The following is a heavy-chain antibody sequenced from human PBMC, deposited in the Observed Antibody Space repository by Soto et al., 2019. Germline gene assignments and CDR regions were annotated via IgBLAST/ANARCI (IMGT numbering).Heavy chain of an antibody. J-gene: IGHJ6*02. V-gene: IGHV3-48*01. CDR1: GFTFSSYS. Sequence: EVQLVESGGGLVQPGGSLRLSCAASGFTFSSYSMIWVHQAPGKGLEWLSYITSTANTIYYADSVKGRFTISRDNAKNSLYLQMNSLRAEDTAVYYCARDGMLDVWGQGTTVTVSS. D-gene: IGHD1-20*01. CDR3: ARDGMLDV. CDR2: ITSTANTI.